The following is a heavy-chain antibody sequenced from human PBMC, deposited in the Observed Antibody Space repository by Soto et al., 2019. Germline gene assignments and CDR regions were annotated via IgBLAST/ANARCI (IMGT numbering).Heavy chain of an antibody. Sequence: GAPVKGSCKASGYTFTSYGISRGRQAPGQGLEWMGWISAYNGNTNYAQKLQGRVTMTTATSTSTAYMELRSLRSDDTAVYYCARLAYDPLGISGWFDPWGQGTLVTVSS. CDR2: ISAYNGNT. D-gene: IGHD3-16*01. J-gene: IGHJ5*02. CDR1: GYTFTSYG. CDR3: ARLAYDPLGISGWFDP. V-gene: IGHV1-18*04.